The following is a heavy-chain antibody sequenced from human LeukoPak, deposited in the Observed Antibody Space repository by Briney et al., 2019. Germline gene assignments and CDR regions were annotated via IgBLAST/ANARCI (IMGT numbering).Heavy chain of an antibody. CDR3: ARAWGDYCSSTSCHPGGDY. D-gene: IGHD2-2*01. V-gene: IGHV1-46*01. CDR1: GGTFTSYY. CDR2: INPSGGST. J-gene: IGHJ4*02. Sequence: ASVKVSCKASGGTFTSYYMHWVRQAPGQGLEWMGIINPSGGSTSYAQKFQGRVTMTRDTSTSTVYMELSSLRSEDTAVYYCARAWGDYCSSTSCHPGGDYWGQGTLVTVSS.